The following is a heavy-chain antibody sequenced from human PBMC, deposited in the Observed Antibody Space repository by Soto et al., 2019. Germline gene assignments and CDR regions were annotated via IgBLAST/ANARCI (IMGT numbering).Heavy chain of an antibody. D-gene: IGHD5-12*01. CDR2: IKQDGSEK. CDR3: AREGIVATIDY. CDR1: GFTFSSYW. Sequence: GESLKISCAASGFTFSSYWMSWVRQAPGKGLEWVANIKQDGSEKYYVDSVKGRFTISRDNAKNSLYLQMNSLRAEDTAVYYCAREGIVATIDYWGQGTLVTVSS. V-gene: IGHV3-7*01. J-gene: IGHJ4*02.